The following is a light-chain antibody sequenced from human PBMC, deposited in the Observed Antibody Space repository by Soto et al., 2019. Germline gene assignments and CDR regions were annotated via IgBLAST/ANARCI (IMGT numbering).Light chain of an antibody. CDR3: GTWHSTLSVEWV. CDR2: DDD. J-gene: IGLJ3*02. CDR1: NSNIGANS. V-gene: IGLV1-51*01. Sequence: QSVLTQPPSVSAAPGQKVTISCSGSNSNIGANSVSWYQHLPGTAPKVVIYDDDKRPSGIPDRFSGSKSGTSATLDITGLQIGDKADYYCGTWHSTLSVEWVFGGGTKLTVL.